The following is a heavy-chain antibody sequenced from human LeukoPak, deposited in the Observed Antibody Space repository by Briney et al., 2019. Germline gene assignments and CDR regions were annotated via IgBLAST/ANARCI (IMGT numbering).Heavy chain of an antibody. V-gene: IGHV3-21*01. CDR3: ARSGIQLWLGEGYYFDY. Sequence: GGSLRLSCAASGFTFSSYSMNWVRQAPGKGLEWVSSISSSSYIYYADSVKGRFTISRDNAKNSLYLQMNSLRAEDTAVYYCARSGIQLWLGEGYYFDYWGQGTLVTVSS. CDR2: ISSSSYI. D-gene: IGHD5-18*01. CDR1: GFTFSSYS. J-gene: IGHJ4*02.